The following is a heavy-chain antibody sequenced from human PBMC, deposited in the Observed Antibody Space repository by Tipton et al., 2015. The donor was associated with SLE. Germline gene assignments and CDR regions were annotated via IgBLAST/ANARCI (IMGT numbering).Heavy chain of an antibody. CDR2: IYASGST. J-gene: IGHJ4*02. CDR1: GGSISSGSYP. Sequence: GLVKPSQTLSLTCTVSGGSISSGSYPWSWIRKPAGKGLEWIGYIYASGSTQYNPSLKSRVTISVDTSKNQFSLKLSSVTAADTAVYYCASNNRDYFDYWGQGTLVTVSS. CDR3: ASNNRDYFDY. V-gene: IGHV4-61*02. D-gene: IGHD2/OR15-2a*01.